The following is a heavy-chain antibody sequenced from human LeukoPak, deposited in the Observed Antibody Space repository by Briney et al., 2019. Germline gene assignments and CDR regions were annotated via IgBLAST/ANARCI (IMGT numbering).Heavy chain of an antibody. CDR3: ARERTPKHYYGSGSPDRYFDH. CDR1: GFTFSSYG. CDR2: ISGSGGST. J-gene: IGHJ4*02. D-gene: IGHD3-10*01. Sequence: GGSLRLSCAASGFTFSSYGMGWVRQAPGKGLEWVSGISGSGGSTYYADSVKGRFTISRDNSKNTLFLQMNSLRAEDTAVYYCARERTPKHYYGSGSPDRYFDHWGQGTLVTVSS. V-gene: IGHV3-23*01.